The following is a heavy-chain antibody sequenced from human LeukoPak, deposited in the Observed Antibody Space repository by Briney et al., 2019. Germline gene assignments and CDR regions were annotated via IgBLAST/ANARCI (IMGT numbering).Heavy chain of an antibody. CDR1: GGSISSYY. CDR2: IYYSGST. V-gene: IGHV4-59*01. CDR3: ARARHYYDSSGNAFDI. D-gene: IGHD3-22*01. J-gene: IGHJ3*02. Sequence: SETLSLTCTVSGGSISSYYWSWIRQPPGKGLEWIGYIYYSGSTNYNPSLKSRVTISVDTSKNQFSLKLSSVTAADTAVYYCARARHYYDSSGNAFDIWGQGTMVTVSS.